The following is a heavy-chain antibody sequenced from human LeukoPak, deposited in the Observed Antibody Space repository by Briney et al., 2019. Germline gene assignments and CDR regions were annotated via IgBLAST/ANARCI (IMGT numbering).Heavy chain of an antibody. Sequence: GGSLTLSCPASGFTFPNYPMNWVRQAACKGLAWVSSLTAGDTKTYYPDSVKGRFSNCRDTPMNTLYLQMNSLRVEDTAGYYCLNGGWGSTCDYWAQEAVVRVP. D-gene: IGHD7-27*01. CDR3: LNGGWGSTCDY. CDR1: GFTFPNYP. CDR2: LTAGDTKT. J-gene: IGHJ4*02. V-gene: IGHV3-23*01.